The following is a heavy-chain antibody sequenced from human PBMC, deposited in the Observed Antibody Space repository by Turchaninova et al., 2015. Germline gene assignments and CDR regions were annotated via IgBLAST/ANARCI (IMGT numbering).Heavy chain of an antibody. J-gene: IGHJ4*02. V-gene: IGHV3-74*01. CDR1: GFTFSSYC. CDR2: INNDGSRT. Sequence: AASGFTFSSYCMHWVRQAPGKGLVWVSRINNDGSRTAYADSVKGRFTISRDNAKNTLYLQMNSLTAEDTAVYYCASQPYWGQGTLVTVSS. CDR3: ASQPY.